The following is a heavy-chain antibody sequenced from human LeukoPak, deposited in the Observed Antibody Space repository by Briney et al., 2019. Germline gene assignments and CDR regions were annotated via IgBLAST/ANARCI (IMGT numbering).Heavy chain of an antibody. CDR1: GFTFSTYW. Sequence: GGSLRLSCAASGFTFSTYWMHWVRQAPGEGLVWVSHTVGDGSSTSYADSVKGRFTISRDNAKNTLYLQMNSLRAEDTAVFYCARDVSWGQGTLVTVSS. CDR3: ARDVS. J-gene: IGHJ5*02. V-gene: IGHV3-74*01. CDR2: TVGDGSST. D-gene: IGHD5/OR15-5a*01.